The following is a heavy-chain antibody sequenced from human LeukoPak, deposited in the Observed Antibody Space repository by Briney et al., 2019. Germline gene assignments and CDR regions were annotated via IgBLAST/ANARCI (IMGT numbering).Heavy chain of an antibody. CDR2: ISGSGGST. D-gene: IGHD4-17*01. CDR1: GFTSSSYE. V-gene: IGHV3-23*01. Sequence: GGSLRLPCAASGFTSSSYEMNWVRQAPGKGLEWVSAISGSGGSTYYADYVKGRFPICRDNSKHTLYLKMNSMRAEDTVVYYCAKDSDGDYGYYYYGMDVWGQGNTVTVSS. J-gene: IGHJ6*02. CDR3: AKDSDGDYGYYYYGMDV.